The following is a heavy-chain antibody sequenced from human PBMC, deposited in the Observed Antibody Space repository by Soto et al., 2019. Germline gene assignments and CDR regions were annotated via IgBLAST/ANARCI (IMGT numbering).Heavy chain of an antibody. CDR1: GFTVRSSY. Sequence: PGGSLRLSCAASGFTVRSSYMSWVRQVPGKGLEWVSIIYSDDYTYYAASVKGRFTISRDNSKNTLYLQMSSLRAEDTAVYYCAKDPTPPIAVSGIDCWGQGTLVTVSS. D-gene: IGHD6-19*01. J-gene: IGHJ4*02. CDR2: IYSDDYT. CDR3: AKDPTPPIAVSGIDC. V-gene: IGHV3-66*01.